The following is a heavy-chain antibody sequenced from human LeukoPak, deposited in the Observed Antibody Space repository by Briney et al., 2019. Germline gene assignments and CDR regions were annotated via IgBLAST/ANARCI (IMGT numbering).Heavy chain of an antibody. Sequence: SGGSLRLSCAASGFTFEHYGMHWVRQVPGKGLEWVSYITWNSAYKGYADSVRGRFAISRDNAKKSLHLQMNSLRGDDTAFYYCAKASDYGGNEFDFWGQGTLVTVSS. D-gene: IGHD4-23*01. J-gene: IGHJ5*01. V-gene: IGHV3-9*01. CDR2: ITWNSAYK. CDR1: GFTFEHYG. CDR3: AKASDYGGNEFDF.